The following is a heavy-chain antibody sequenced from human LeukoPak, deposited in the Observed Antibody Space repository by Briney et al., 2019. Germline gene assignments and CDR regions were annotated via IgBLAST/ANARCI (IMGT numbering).Heavy chain of an antibody. V-gene: IGHV3-7*01. CDR3: ARDTLGEGEDANYAVYYFDY. D-gene: IGHD4/OR15-4a*01. CDR1: GFTVSSNY. Sequence: GGSLRLSCAASGFTVSSNYMSWVRQAPGKGLEWVANIKQDGNEKYYADSVKGRFTISRDNGKNSLDLQMNSLRADDTAVYYCARDTLGEGEDANYAVYYFDYWGQGTVVTVSS. J-gene: IGHJ4*02. CDR2: IKQDGNEK.